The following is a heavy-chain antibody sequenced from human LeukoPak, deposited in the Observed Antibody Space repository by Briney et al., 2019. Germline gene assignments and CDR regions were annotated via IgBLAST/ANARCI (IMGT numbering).Heavy chain of an antibody. D-gene: IGHD6-19*01. CDR1: GGSISSYY. Sequence: PSETLSPTCTVSGGSISSYYWSWIRQPPGKGLEWIGYIYYSGSTNYNPSLKSRVTISVDTSKNQFSLKLSSVTAADTAVYYCARLPIGSGWYFLDYWGQGTLVTVSS. CDR3: ARLPIGSGWYFLDY. J-gene: IGHJ4*02. CDR2: IYYSGST. V-gene: IGHV4-59*08.